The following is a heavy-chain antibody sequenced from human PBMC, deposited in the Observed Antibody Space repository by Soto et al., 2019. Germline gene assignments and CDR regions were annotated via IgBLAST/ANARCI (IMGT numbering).Heavy chain of an antibody. CDR2: MYNTGST. Sequence: PSETLSLTCTVSGGSISGYYWSWIRQPPGKGLEWIGYMYNTGSTVYNPSFKSRVTISVDTSKNQFSLKLNSVTAADTAVYYCATPQDYDRCLDSWGQGTLVTVSS. J-gene: IGHJ4*02. D-gene: IGHD3-22*01. CDR3: ATPQDYDRCLDS. V-gene: IGHV4-59*01. CDR1: GGSISGYY.